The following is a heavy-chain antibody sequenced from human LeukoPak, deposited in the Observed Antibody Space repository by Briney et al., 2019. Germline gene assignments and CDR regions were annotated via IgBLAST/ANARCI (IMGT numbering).Heavy chain of an antibody. V-gene: IGHV3-9*01. CDR3: AKEIGNYGSGSFDY. CDR2: ISWNSGSI. J-gene: IGHJ4*02. CDR1: GFTFDDYA. D-gene: IGHD3-10*01. Sequence: PGGSLRLSCAASGFTFDDYAMHWVRQAPGKGLEWVSGISWNSGSIGYADSVKGRFTISRDNAKNSLYLQMNSLRAEDTALYYCAKEIGNYGSGSFDYWGQGTLVTVSS.